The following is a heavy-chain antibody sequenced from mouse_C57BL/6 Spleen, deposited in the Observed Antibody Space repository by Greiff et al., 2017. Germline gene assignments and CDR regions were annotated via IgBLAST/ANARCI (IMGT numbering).Heavy chain of an antibody. D-gene: IGHD2-10*02. Sequence: VQLQQPGAELVKPGASVKLSCKASGYTFTSYWMHWVKQRPGQGLEWIGMIHPNSGSTNYNEKFKSKATLTVDKSSSTAYMQLSSLTSEDSAVYYCARYSSKGTMMDYWGQGTSVTVSS. CDR1: GYTFTSYW. V-gene: IGHV1-64*01. CDR3: ARYSSKGTMMDY. CDR2: IHPNSGST. J-gene: IGHJ4*01.